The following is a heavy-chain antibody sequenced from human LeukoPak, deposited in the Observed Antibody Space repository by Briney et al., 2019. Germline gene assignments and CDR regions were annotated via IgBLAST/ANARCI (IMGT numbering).Heavy chain of an antibody. CDR2: IYHSGST. CDR1: GGSISSGSYY. CDR3: ARDEGYIDDSSGYYNFGEYYYYYMDV. V-gene: IGHV4-39*07. J-gene: IGHJ6*03. Sequence: PSETLSLTCTVSGGSISSGSYYWSWIRQPPGKGLEWIGSIYHSGSTYYNPSLKSRVTISVDTSKNQFSLKLSSVTAADTAVYYCARDEGYIDDSSGYYNFGEYYYYYMDVWGKGTTVTVSS. D-gene: IGHD3-22*01.